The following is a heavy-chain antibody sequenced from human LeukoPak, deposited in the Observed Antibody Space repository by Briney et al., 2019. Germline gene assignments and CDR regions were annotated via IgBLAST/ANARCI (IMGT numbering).Heavy chain of an antibody. V-gene: IGHV1-8*01. CDR1: GYTFTSYD. CDR3: ARGQGHYYYYYYMDV. CDR2: MNPNSGNT. Sequence: GASVKVSCKASGYTFTSYDINWVRQATGQGLEWMGWMNPNSGNTGYAQKFQGRVTMTRNTSISTAYMELNSLRPEDTAVYYCARGQGHYYYYYYMDVWGKGTTVTVSS. J-gene: IGHJ6*03.